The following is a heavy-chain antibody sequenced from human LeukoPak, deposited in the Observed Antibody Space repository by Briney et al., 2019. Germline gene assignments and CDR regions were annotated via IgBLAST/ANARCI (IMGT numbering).Heavy chain of an antibody. Sequence: GASVKVSCKASGYTFTGHDNNWVRQATGQGLEWMGWMSPNSGDTGYAQKFQGRVTMTSDSSISTAYMELSSLRSEDTAIYYCVRTPPNWGFDYWGQGTLVTVSS. CDR1: GYTFTGHD. CDR2: MSPNSGDT. CDR3: VRTPPNWGFDY. D-gene: IGHD7-27*01. J-gene: IGHJ4*02. V-gene: IGHV1-8*01.